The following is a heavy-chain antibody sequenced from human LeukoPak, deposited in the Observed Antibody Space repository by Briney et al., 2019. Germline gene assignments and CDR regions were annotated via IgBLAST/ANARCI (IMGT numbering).Heavy chain of an antibody. Sequence: GGSLRLSCAASGFSFSDYYINWIHQAPGKGLEWVSSISSSSSYIYYADSVKGRFTISRDNAKNSLYLQMNSLRAEDTAVYYCARDRGLVAVAGTEFDPWGQGTLVTVSS. J-gene: IGHJ5*02. D-gene: IGHD6-19*01. V-gene: IGHV3-21*01. CDR2: ISSSSSYI. CDR1: GFSFSDYY. CDR3: ARDRGLVAVAGTEFDP.